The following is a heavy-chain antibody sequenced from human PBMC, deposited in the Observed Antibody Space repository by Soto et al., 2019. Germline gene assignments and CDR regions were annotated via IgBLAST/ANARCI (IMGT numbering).Heavy chain of an antibody. CDR2: IYWNDDK. V-gene: IGHV2-5*01. J-gene: IGHJ3*02. D-gene: IGHD3-3*01. CDR1: GFSLSTSGVG. CDR3: ARGDYDFWSGYGDAFDI. Sequence: QITLKESGPPLVKPTQTLTLTCTFSGFSLSTSGVGVGWIRQPPGKALEWLALIYWNDDKRYSPSLKSRLTITKDTSKNQVVLTMTNMDPVDTATYYCARGDYDFWSGYGDAFDIWGQGTMVTVSS.